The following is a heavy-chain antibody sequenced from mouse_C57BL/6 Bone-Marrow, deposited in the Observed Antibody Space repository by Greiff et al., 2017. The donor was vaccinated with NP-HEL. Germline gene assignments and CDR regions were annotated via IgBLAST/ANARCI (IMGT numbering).Heavy chain of an antibody. V-gene: IGHV14-3*01. Sequence: EVKLMESVAELVRPGASVKLSCTASGFNIKNTYMHWVKQRPEQGLEWIGRIDPANGNTKYAPKFPGKATITADTSSNTAYLQLSSLTSEDTAIYYCARNYGSSYWYFDVWGTGTTVTVSS. D-gene: IGHD1-1*01. CDR1: GFNIKNTY. J-gene: IGHJ1*03. CDR2: IDPANGNT. CDR3: ARNYGSSYWYFDV.